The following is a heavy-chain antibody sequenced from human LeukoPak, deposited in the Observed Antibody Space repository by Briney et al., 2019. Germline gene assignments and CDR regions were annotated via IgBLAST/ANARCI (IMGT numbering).Heavy chain of an antibody. V-gene: IGHV4-39*07. Sequence: SETLSLTCNVSGGSISSSSYYWGWIRQPPGKGLEWIGSIYYSGSTYYNPSLKSRVTISVDTSKNQFSLKLSSVTAADTAVYYCARDSSSTGGAFDIWGQGTMVTVSS. D-gene: IGHD2-2*01. CDR1: GGSISSSSYY. CDR3: ARDSSSTGGAFDI. J-gene: IGHJ3*02. CDR2: IYYSGST.